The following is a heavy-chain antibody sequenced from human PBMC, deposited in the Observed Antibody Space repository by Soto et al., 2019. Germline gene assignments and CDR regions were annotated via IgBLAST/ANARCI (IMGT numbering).Heavy chain of an antibody. D-gene: IGHD1-1*01. J-gene: IGHJ3*02. V-gene: IGHV3-74*01. CDR1: GFTFSTYW. CDR2: LDNDGTNT. Sequence: EVQLVESGGGLVQPGGSLRLSCAASGFTFSTYWMHWVRQAPGKGLVWVSRLDNDGTNTRYADSVKGRFTVSRDNSKNTLDLRMNSLRAEDTAVYFCVKEGGQELAFDMWGQGTMVTVSS. CDR3: VKEGGQELAFDM.